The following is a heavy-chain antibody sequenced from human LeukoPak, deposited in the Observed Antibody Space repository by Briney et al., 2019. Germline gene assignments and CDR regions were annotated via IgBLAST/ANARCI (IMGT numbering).Heavy chain of an antibody. CDR2: IFYSGGT. J-gene: IGHJ4*02. Sequence: SETLSLTCTVSGGSINTPNYYWGWIRQTPGKGLEWIGNIFYSGGTYYSPSLTSRVTISLDTSRNQFSLKLSSVTAADTAVYYCARDRPNSSPSEYYFDYWGQGTLVTVSS. V-gene: IGHV4-39*07. D-gene: IGHD2-15*01. CDR3: ARDRPNSSPSEYYFDY. CDR1: GGSINTPNYY.